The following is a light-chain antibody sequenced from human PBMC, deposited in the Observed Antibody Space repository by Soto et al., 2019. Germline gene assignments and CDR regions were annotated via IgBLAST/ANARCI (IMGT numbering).Light chain of an antibody. CDR1: QSLLYSNGYNY. V-gene: IGKV2-28*01. CDR2: LGS. CDR3: MQALQTQYT. J-gene: IGKJ2*01. Sequence: DIVMTQSPLSLPVTPGEPASISCRSSQSLLYSNGYNYLDWYLQKPGQSPQLLIYLGSDRASGVPDRFSGSGSGTDFTLKISRVEAEDVGVYYCMQALQTQYTFGQGTKLEIK.